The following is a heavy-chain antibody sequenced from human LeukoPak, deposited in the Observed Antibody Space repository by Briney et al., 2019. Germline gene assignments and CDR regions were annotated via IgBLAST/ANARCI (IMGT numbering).Heavy chain of an antibody. Sequence: PGGSLRLSCAASGFTFSSYSMNWVRQAPGKGLEWVSYITSSSGTIYDADSVKGRFTISRDNAKNTLYLQMNSLRAEDTAVYYCARGSVRAFDIWGQGTMVTVSS. CDR2: ITSSSGTI. CDR3: ARGSVRAFDI. J-gene: IGHJ3*02. CDR1: GFTFSSYS. D-gene: IGHD1-26*01. V-gene: IGHV3-48*04.